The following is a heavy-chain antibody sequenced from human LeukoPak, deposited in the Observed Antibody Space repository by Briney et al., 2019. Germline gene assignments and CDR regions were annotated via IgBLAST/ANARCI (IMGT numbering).Heavy chain of an antibody. CDR3: AKVGGSYTNWFDP. CDR1: GFTFSSYG. V-gene: IGHV3-23*01. CDR2: ISVSGNT. D-gene: IGHD1-26*01. Sequence: GGSLRLSCAASGFTFSSYGMHWVRQAPGKGLEWVSAISVSGNTYHADSVKGRFTISRDSSKNTLYLQMNRLRAEDAAVYYCAKVGGSYTNWFDPWGQGTLVTVSS. J-gene: IGHJ5*02.